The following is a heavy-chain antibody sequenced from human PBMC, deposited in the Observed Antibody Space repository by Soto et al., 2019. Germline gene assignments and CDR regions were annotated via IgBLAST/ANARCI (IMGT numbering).Heavy chain of an antibody. V-gene: IGHV5-51*01. D-gene: IGHD3-10*01. CDR3: ARAPRGNYGYPSYFDY. Sequence: PGESLKISCKGSGFSFTTYWIAWVRQMPGKGLEWMGIIYPGDSKTTYSPSFQGQVTISADKSISTAYLQWSSLKASDTAMYYCARAPRGNYGYPSYFDYWGQGTLVTVSS. CDR1: GFSFTTYW. CDR2: IYPGDSKT. J-gene: IGHJ4*02.